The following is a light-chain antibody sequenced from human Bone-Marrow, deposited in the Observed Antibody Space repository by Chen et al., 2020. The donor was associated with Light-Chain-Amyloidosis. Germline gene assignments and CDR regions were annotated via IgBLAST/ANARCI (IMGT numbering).Light chain of an antibody. CDR3: SSYTITNTLV. V-gene: IGLV2-14*01. CDR2: EVT. J-gene: IGLJ1*01. CDR1: SSDVGGDNH. Sequence: QSALTQPASVSGSPGQSITISCTGTSSDVGGDNHVSWYQQHPDKAPKLMIYEVTNRPSLVPDRFSGSNSDNTASLTISGLQTEDEADYFCSSYTITNTLVFGSGTRVT.